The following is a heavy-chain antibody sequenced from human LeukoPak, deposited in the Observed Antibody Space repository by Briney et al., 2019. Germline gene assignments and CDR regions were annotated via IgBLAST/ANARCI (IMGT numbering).Heavy chain of an antibody. CDR2: IYYSGST. CDR1: GGSISSYY. V-gene: IGHV4-59*08. CDR3: ARRFIPYYYGSGTPRAFDI. D-gene: IGHD3-10*01. Sequence: SETLSLTCTVSGGSISSYYWSWIRQPPGKGLEWIGYIYYSGSTNYNPSLKSRVTISVDTSKNQFSLKLSSVTAADTAVYYCARRFIPYYYGSGTPRAFDIWGQGTMVTVSS. J-gene: IGHJ3*02.